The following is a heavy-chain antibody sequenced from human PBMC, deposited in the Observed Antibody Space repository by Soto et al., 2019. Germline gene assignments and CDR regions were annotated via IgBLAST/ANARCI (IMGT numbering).Heavy chain of an antibody. J-gene: IGHJ3*02. D-gene: IGHD6-19*01. CDR2: IYSGGST. Sequence: PGGSPRLSCAASGFYVSSNYMSWVHPAPGKGLEWVSVIYSGGSTYYADSVKGRFTISRDNSKNTLYLQMNSLRTEDTAVYYCARAISGWYLDAFDIWGQGTMVTVSS. CDR3: ARAISGWYLDAFDI. V-gene: IGHV3-66*01. CDR1: GFYVSSNY.